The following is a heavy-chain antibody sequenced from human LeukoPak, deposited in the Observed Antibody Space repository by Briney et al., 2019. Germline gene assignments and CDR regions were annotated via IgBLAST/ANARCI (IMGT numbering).Heavy chain of an antibody. V-gene: IGHV1-2*02. CDR1: GYTFAGYY. Sequence: ASVKVSCKASGYTFAGYYMHWVRQAPGQGLEWMGWINPNSGGTNYAQKFQGRVTMTRDTSISTAYMELSRLRPDDTAVYYCAREQGYSSSWLGWFDPWGQGTLVTVSS. J-gene: IGHJ5*02. D-gene: IGHD6-13*01. CDR3: AREQGYSSSWLGWFDP. CDR2: INPNSGGT.